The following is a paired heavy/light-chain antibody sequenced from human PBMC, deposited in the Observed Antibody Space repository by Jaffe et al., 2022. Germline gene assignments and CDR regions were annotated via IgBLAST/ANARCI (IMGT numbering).Heavy chain of an antibody. Sequence: QLQLQESGPGLVNPSETLSLTCTVSGGSISSTSHYWAWVRQPPGEGLEWIGSIHYSGSTYYDPSLTSRVTISVDTSKNQFSLKLSSVTAADTAAYYCAKHGMYTSSWPRGGGSWFDSWGQGTLVTVSS. CDR2: IHYSGST. D-gene: IGHD6-13*01. CDR1: GGSISSTSHY. J-gene: IGHJ5*01. V-gene: IGHV4-39*01. CDR3: AKHGMYTSSWPRGGGSWFDS.
Light chain of an antibody. J-gene: IGLJ2*01. V-gene: IGLV2-11*01. CDR2: DVN. CDR1: SSDVGGYNF. CDR3: CSYAGSHTYVA. Sequence: QSALTQPRSVSGSPGQSVTISCSGTSSDVGGYNFVSWYQQHPGKAPKLLITDVNNRPSGVPDRFSGSKSGNTASLTISGLQTEDEADYYCCSYAGSHTYVAFGGGTKLTVL.